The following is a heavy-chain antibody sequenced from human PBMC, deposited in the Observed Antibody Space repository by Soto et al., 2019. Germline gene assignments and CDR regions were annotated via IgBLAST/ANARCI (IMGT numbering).Heavy chain of an antibody. Sequence: SETLSLTCSVSGDSISSVDYFWAWIRQPPGQALEYIGYIYKSATTYYNPSFESRVAISLDTSKSQFSLNVTSVTAADTAAYFCARGRYCLTGRCFPNWFDSWGPGTLVTVST. J-gene: IGHJ5*01. D-gene: IGHD2-15*01. CDR2: IYKSATT. V-gene: IGHV4-30-4*01. CDR1: GDSISSVDYF. CDR3: ARGRYCLTGRCFPNWFDS.